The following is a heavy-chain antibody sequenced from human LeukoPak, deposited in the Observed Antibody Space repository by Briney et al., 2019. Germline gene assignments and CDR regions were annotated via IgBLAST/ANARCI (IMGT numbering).Heavy chain of an antibody. CDR3: ARENGDYVTLDY. Sequence: GGSLRLSCAASGFTFSSYSMNWVRQAPGKGLEWVSSISSSSSYIYYADSVKGRFTISRDNAKNSLYLQMNSLRAEDTAVYYCARENGDYVTLDYWGQGTLVTVSS. J-gene: IGHJ4*02. V-gene: IGHV3-21*01. CDR1: GFTFSSYS. CDR2: ISSSSSYI. D-gene: IGHD4-17*01.